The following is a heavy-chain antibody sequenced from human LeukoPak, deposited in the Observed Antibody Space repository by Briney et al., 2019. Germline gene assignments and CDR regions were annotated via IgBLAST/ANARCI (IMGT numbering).Heavy chain of an antibody. CDR3: AKSGYNRFDY. Sequence: GGSLRLSCAASGFTFSSYAMSWVRQAPGKGLEWVLAFSGSGGDTYYADSVKGRFTISRDNSKNTLYLQMNSLRAEDTAVYYCAKSGYNRFDYWGQGTLVTVSS. D-gene: IGHD5-24*01. J-gene: IGHJ4*02. CDR2: FSGSGGDT. CDR1: GFTFSSYA. V-gene: IGHV3-23*01.